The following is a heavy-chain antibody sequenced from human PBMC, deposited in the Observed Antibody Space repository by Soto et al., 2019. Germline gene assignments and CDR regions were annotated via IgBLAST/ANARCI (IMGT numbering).Heavy chain of an antibody. CDR3: ARDVVLWFGESDAFDI. J-gene: IGHJ3*02. D-gene: IGHD3-10*01. V-gene: IGHV1-18*04. CDR2: ISAYNGNT. CDR1: GYTFTSYG. Sequence: ASVKVSCKASGYTFTSYGISWVRQAPGQGLEWMGWISAYNGNTNYAQKLQGRVTMTTDTSTSTAYMELRSLRSDDTAVYYCARDVVLWFGESDAFDIWGQGTMVTVSS.